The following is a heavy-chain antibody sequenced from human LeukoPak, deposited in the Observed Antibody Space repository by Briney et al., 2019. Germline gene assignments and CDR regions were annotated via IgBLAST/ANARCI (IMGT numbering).Heavy chain of an antibody. V-gene: IGHV1-18*01. J-gene: IGHJ4*02. CDR3: AASLSRNPMAPNGG. Sequence: GASVKVSCKASGYTFTSYGISWVRQAPGQGLEWMGWISAYNGNTNYAQKFQERVTITRDMSTSTAYMELSSLRSEDTAVYYCAASLSRNPMAPNGGWGQGTLVTVSS. CDR1: GYTFTSYG. CDR2: ISAYNGNT. D-gene: IGHD1-14*01.